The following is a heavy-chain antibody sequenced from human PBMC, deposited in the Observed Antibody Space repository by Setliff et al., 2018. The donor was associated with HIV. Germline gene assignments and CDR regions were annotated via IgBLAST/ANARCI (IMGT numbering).Heavy chain of an antibody. CDR2: ISAYSGNT. D-gene: IGHD6-13*01. CDR3: ARDLRTIVWYTSSWYEDWFDP. CDR1: GGTFSSYA. Sequence: ASVKVSCKASGGTFSSYAISWVRQAPGQGLEWMGWISAYSGNTNYAQKLQGRVTMTTDTSTSTAYMELRSLRSDDTAVYYCARDLRTIVWYTSSWYEDWFDPWGQGTLVTVSS. J-gene: IGHJ5*02. V-gene: IGHV1-18*01.